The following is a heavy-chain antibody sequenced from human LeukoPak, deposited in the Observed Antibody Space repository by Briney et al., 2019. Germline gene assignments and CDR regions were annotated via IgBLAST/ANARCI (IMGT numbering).Heavy chain of an antibody. Sequence: GGSLRLSCAASGFTFTDYYMSWIRQAPGKGLEWVSYITNSGTTIYYADSVKGRFTISRDNAKNSLYLQMNSLRAEDTAVYYCATQGRIRSYYYYGMDVWGQGTTVTVSS. J-gene: IGHJ6*02. D-gene: IGHD2-15*01. V-gene: IGHV3-11*01. CDR1: GFTFTDYY. CDR2: ITNSGTTI. CDR3: ATQGRIRSYYYYGMDV.